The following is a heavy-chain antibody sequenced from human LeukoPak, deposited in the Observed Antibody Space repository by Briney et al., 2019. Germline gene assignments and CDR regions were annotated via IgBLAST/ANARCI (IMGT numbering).Heavy chain of an antibody. Sequence: GGSLRLSCAASGFTFSSYAMHWVRQAPGKGLEWVSGISWNSGSIGYADSVKGRFTISRDNAKNSLYLQMNSLRAEDTALYYCAKGHGYSYGLYYYGMDVWGQGTTVTVSS. CDR3: AKGHGYSYGLYYYGMDV. V-gene: IGHV3-9*01. CDR1: GFTFSSYA. CDR2: ISWNSGSI. J-gene: IGHJ6*02. D-gene: IGHD5-18*01.